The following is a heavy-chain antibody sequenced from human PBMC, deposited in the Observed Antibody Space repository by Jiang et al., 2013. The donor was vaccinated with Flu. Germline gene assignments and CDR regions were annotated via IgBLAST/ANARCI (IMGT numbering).Heavy chain of an antibody. D-gene: IGHD6-13*01. Sequence: YGAEVKKPGASVKVSCKASGYTFTSYDINWVRQATGQGLEWMGWMNPNSGNTDYAQKFQGRVTMTRNTSINTAYMELSSLRSEDTAIYYCARGADYSSSFLSHKPYYNMDVWGQGTTVTVSS. CDR2: MNPNSGNT. V-gene: IGHV1-8*01. CDR1: GYTFTSYD. J-gene: IGHJ6*02. CDR3: ARGADYSSSFLSHKPYYNMDV.